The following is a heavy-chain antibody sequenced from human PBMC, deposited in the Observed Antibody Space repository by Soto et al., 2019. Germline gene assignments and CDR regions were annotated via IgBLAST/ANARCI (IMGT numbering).Heavy chain of an antibody. CDR1: GGSFSGYY. CDR3: ARGRRITMLVVLINTYFDY. J-gene: IGHJ4*02. Sequence: NPSETLSLTCAVYGGSFSGYYCSWIRQPPWKGLEWIGEINHSGITNYNPSLKSRVTISVDTSKNQFSLKLSSVTAADTAVYYCARGRRITMLVVLINTYFDYSGQRTLVPVCS. V-gene: IGHV4-34*01. CDR2: INHSGIT. D-gene: IGHD3-22*01.